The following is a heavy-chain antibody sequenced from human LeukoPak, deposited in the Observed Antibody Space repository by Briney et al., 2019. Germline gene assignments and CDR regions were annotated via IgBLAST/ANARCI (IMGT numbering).Heavy chain of an antibody. CDR3: ARSGVVPAARGALDY. D-gene: IGHD2-2*01. V-gene: IGHV3-21*01. CDR1: GFTFSSYS. J-gene: IGHJ4*02. CDR2: ISSSSSYI. Sequence: GGSLRLSCAASGFTFSSYSMNWVRQAPGKGLEWVSSISSSSSYIYYADSVKGRFTISRDNAKNSLYLQMNSLRAEDTAVYYCARSGVVPAARGALDYWGQGTLVTVSS.